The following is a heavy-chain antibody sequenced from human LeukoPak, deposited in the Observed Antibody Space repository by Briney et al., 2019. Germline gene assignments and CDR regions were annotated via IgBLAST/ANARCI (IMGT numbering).Heavy chain of an antibody. Sequence: PSETLSLTCAVSGASISGGDYSWSWIRQPPGMGLEWIGYIYHGGSTYYNPSLNSRVTISIDTSKNHFSLKLSSVTAADTAVYFCARRSTGNYNWFDPWGRGSLVTVSS. CDR2: IYHGGST. J-gene: IGHJ5*02. V-gene: IGHV4-30-2*01. CDR3: ARRSTGNYNWFDP. CDR1: GASISGGDYS. D-gene: IGHD1-1*01.